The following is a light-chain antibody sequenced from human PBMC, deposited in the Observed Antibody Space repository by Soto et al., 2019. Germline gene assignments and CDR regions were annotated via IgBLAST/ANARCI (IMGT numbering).Light chain of an antibody. CDR2: GAS. Sequence: IMLYQSPGTLSLSPGERSTLSCRSSQSVTSSYLAWYQQKPGQAPRLLIYGASNRATGIPDRFSGSGSGTDFTLTISRLEPEDFAVYYCQQYGSSGTFGQGTKVDIK. J-gene: IGKJ1*01. CDR1: QSVTSSY. CDR3: QQYGSSGT. V-gene: IGKV3-20*01.